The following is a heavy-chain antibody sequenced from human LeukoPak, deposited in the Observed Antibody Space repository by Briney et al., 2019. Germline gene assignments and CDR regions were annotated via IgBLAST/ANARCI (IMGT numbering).Heavy chain of an antibody. D-gene: IGHD1-26*01. CDR3: ARSRRELLSFDY. Sequence: KTSETLSLTCTVSGGSISSGSYYWSWIRQPAGKGLEWIGPIYTSGSTNYNPSLKSRVTISVDTSKNQFSLKLSSVTAADTAVYYCARSRRELLSFDYWGQGTLVTVSS. CDR2: IYTSGST. J-gene: IGHJ4*02. V-gene: IGHV4-61*02. CDR1: GGSISSGSYY.